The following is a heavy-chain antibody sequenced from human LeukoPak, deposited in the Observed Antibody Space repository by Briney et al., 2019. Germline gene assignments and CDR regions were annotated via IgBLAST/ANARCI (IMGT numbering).Heavy chain of an antibody. Sequence: SETLSLTCTVSGGSISSSSYYWGWIRQHPGKGLEWIGTIYYSGSTYYTPSLKSRVTISVDTSKNQFSLKLSSVTAADTAVYYCARRARGVSGSYHYWGQGTLVTVSS. CDR1: GGSISSSSYY. J-gene: IGHJ4*02. V-gene: IGHV4-39*07. CDR2: IYYSGST. CDR3: ARRARGVSGSYHY. D-gene: IGHD3-16*02.